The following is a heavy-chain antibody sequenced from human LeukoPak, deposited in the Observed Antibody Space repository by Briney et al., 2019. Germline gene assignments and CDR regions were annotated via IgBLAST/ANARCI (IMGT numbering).Heavy chain of an antibody. V-gene: IGHV1-69*04. J-gene: IGHJ4*02. D-gene: IGHD3-10*01. CDR2: IIPILGIA. Sequence: ASVKVSCKASGGTFSSYAISWVRQAPGQGHEWIGRIIPILGIATYAQKFQGRVTINADKPTSTAYMELSSLRSEDTAVYYCARDLGRFGEPPYFDYWGQGTLVTVSS. CDR3: ARDLGRFGEPPYFDY. CDR1: GGTFSSYA.